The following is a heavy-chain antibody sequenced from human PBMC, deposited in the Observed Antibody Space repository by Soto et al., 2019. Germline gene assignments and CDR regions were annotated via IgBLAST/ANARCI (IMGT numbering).Heavy chain of an antibody. J-gene: IGHJ4*02. Sequence: EVQLVESVGGLVQPGVSRRLSCAASGFTFISYWMHWVRQAPGKGLVWVSRSNSAGSSTSYADSVKGRFTISRDNAKNTLYLQMNSLRAEDTAVYYCATEEFLEWLLFYWGQGTLVTVSS. D-gene: IGHD3-3*01. V-gene: IGHV3-74*01. CDR2: SNSAGSST. CDR3: ATEEFLEWLLFY. CDR1: GFTFISYW.